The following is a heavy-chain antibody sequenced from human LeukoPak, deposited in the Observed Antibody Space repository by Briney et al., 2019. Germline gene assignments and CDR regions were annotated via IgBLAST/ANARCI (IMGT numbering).Heavy chain of an antibody. D-gene: IGHD6-13*01. Sequence: SETLSLTYTVSGGSISSYYWSWIRQPPGKGLEWIGYIYYSGSTNYNPSLKSRVTISVDTSKNQFSLKLSSVTAADTAVYYCARQAQQLVMMGYYYYYYYMDVWGKGTTVTVSS. CDR1: GGSISSYY. J-gene: IGHJ6*03. V-gene: IGHV4-59*01. CDR2: IYYSGST. CDR3: ARQAQQLVMMGYYYYYYYMDV.